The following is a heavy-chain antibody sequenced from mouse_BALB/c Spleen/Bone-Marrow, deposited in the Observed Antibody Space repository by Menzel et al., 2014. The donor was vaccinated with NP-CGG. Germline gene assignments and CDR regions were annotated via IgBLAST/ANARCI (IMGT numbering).Heavy chain of an antibody. CDR3: ARRHGYDSYFDY. J-gene: IGHJ2*01. CDR1: GYTFTDYN. V-gene: IGHV1-18*01. CDR2: INPNYDST. Sequence: DVKLQESGAELVKPGASVKISCKASGYTFTDYNMDWVKQSHGKSLEWIGDINPNYDSTSYNQKFKGKATLTVDKSSSTAGMELRSLTSEDTAADYCARRHGYDSYFDYWNQGTTTTISS. D-gene: IGHD2-2*01.